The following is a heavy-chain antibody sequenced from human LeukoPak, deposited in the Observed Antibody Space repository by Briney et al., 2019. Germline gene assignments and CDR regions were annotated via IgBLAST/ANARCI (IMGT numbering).Heavy chain of an antibody. CDR3: AKDWVRYCSSTSCPGNY. Sequence: GGSLRLSCAASGFTYSSYGMHWVRQAPGKGLEWVAFIRYDGSNKYYADSVKGRFTISRDNSKNTLYLQMNSLRAEDTAVYYCAKDWVRYCSSTSCPGNYWGQGTLVTVSS. CDR1: GFTYSSYG. D-gene: IGHD2-2*01. V-gene: IGHV3-30*02. J-gene: IGHJ4*02. CDR2: IRYDGSNK.